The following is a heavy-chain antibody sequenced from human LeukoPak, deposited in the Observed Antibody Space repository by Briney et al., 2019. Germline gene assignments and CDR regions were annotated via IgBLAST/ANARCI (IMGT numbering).Heavy chain of an antibody. CDR1: GYTFTSFD. J-gene: IGHJ5*01. Sequence: GASVKVSCKASGYTFTSFDINWVRQATGQGLEWMGWMNPKKGNTAYALKFQGRVTMTRNTSITTAYMELSGLRSDDTAVYYCARAGRYTGAWSDSWGQGTLVTVSS. CDR2: MNPKKGNT. D-gene: IGHD3-16*02. V-gene: IGHV1-8*01. CDR3: ARAGRYTGAWSDS.